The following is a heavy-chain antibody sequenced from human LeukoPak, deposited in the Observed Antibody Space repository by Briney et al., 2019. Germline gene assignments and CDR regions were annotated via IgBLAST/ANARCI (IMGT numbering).Heavy chain of an antibody. J-gene: IGHJ4*02. CDR1: GISFSNYY. Sequence: GGSLRLSCATSGISFSNYYMSWVRQAPGKGLEWVANIKQDGSEKNYVDSVKGRFTISRDNSKNTLYLQMNSLRAEDTAVYYCAKDEPPRILDYDSSGYYYEPGYDYWGQGTLVTVSS. CDR3: AKDEPPRILDYDSSGYYYEPGYDY. V-gene: IGHV3-7*01. D-gene: IGHD3-22*01. CDR2: IKQDGSEK.